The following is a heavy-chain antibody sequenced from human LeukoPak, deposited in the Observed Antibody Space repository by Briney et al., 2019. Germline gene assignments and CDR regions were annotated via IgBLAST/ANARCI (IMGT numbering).Heavy chain of an antibody. D-gene: IGHD6-13*01. CDR1: GGSISSYY. Sequence: TSETLSLTCTVSGGSISSYYWSWIRQPPGKGLEWIGYVYYSGSTNYNPSLKSRVTISVDTSKNQFSLKLSSVTAADTAVYYCARQSSSSWYYFDYWGQGTLVTVSS. J-gene: IGHJ4*02. CDR3: ARQSSSSWYYFDY. V-gene: IGHV4-59*08. CDR2: VYYSGST.